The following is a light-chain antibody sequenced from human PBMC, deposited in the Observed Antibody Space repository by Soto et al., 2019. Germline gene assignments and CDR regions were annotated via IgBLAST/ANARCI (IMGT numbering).Light chain of an antibody. Sequence: QSVLTQPASVSGSPGQSITISCTGTSSDVGGYNYVAWYQQHPGKPPKLMIYDVSNRPSGVSYRFSASKSGNTASLTISGLQAEDEADYYCSSYTSSKTLLFGGGTKLTV. J-gene: IGLJ2*01. CDR3: SSYTSSKTLL. CDR2: DVS. V-gene: IGLV2-14*01. CDR1: SSDVGGYNY.